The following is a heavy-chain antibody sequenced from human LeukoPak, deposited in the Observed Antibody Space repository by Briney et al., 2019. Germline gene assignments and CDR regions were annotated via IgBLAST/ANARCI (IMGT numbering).Heavy chain of an antibody. J-gene: IGHJ4*01. D-gene: IGHD2-8*02. CDR1: GFTFSDAW. Sequence: GGSLRLSCAASGFTFSDAWISWVRQAPGKGLECVAVISNDGNEKYYADSVKGRFSISRDNSKNTLYLQMSSLRTEDTAVYYCVRDGGYTGGWTYGAGDYWGQGNLVTVSS. V-gene: IGHV3-30*03. CDR2: ISNDGNEK. CDR3: VRDGGYTGGWTYGAGDY.